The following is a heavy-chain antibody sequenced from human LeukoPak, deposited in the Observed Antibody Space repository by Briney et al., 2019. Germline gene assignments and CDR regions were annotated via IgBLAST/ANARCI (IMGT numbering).Heavy chain of an antibody. J-gene: IGHJ4*02. Sequence: SETLSLTCTVSGGSISSYYWSWIRQPPGKGLEWIGHIYYSGSTNYNPSLKSRVTISVDTSKNQFSLKLSSVTAADTAVYYCARHRGATTPNFDYWGQGTLVTVSS. CDR3: ARHRGATTPNFDY. CDR1: GGSISSYY. CDR2: IYYSGST. V-gene: IGHV4-59*08. D-gene: IGHD5-12*01.